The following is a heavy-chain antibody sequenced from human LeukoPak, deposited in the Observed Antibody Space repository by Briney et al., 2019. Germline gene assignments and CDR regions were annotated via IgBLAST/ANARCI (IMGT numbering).Heavy chain of an antibody. CDR2: INRGDSDA. Sequence: GGSLRLSCQGSGYTFTNYWVGWVRQMPGKGLEWMGIINRGDSDARYSPSFEGLVTISVDRSIDTAYLQWSSLKATDTAMYYCARGFADWGQGTLVAVSS. CDR1: GYTFTNYW. V-gene: IGHV5-51*01. J-gene: IGHJ4*02. CDR3: ARGFAD.